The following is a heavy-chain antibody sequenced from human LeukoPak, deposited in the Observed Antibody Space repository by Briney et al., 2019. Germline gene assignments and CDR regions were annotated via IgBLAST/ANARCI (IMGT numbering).Heavy chain of an antibody. CDR3: ATHCSGVSCYGSDGP. CDR2: ISAYNSDT. CDR1: GYTLTELS. Sequence: ASVKVSCKVSGYTLTELSMHWVRQAPGKGLEWMGWISAYNSDTNYAQEFHGRVTMTTDTPTSTAYMELRSLRSDDTAVYYCATHCSGVSCYGSDGPWGQGTLVTVSS. V-gene: IGHV1-18*01. J-gene: IGHJ5*02. D-gene: IGHD2-15*01.